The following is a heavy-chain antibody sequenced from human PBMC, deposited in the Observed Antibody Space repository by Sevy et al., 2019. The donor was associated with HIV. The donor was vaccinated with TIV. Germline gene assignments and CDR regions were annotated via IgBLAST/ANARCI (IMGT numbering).Heavy chain of an antibody. V-gene: IGHV3-15*04. CDR1: GFTFSNVW. D-gene: IGHD2-21*01. CDR3: TTMMRLFGDPNFWYFDL. J-gene: IGHJ2*01. Sequence: GGSLRLSCAASGFTFSNVWTSWVRQASGKGLEWVGRIESKSEGGTTDYVAPVKGRFSISRDESSDTVYLQMNSLKTEDTAVYYCTTMMRLFGDPNFWYFDLWGRGTLVIVSS. CDR2: IESKSEGGTT.